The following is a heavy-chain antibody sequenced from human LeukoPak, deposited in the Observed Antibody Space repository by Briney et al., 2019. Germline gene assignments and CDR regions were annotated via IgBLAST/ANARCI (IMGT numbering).Heavy chain of an antibody. D-gene: IGHD6-6*01. Sequence: SETLSLTCTVSGGSVSSYYWSWIRQPAGKGLEWIGRIYIDGSTNYNPSLKSRVAMSVDTSKNQFSLKLSSVTAADTAVYYCAREQSSSTSRCLDYWGQGTLVTVSS. CDR3: AREQSSSTSRCLDY. J-gene: IGHJ4*02. V-gene: IGHV4-4*07. CDR2: IYIDGST. CDR1: GGSVSSYY.